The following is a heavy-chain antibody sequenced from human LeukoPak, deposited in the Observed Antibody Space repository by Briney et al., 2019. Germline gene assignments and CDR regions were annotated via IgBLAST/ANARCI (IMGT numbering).Heavy chain of an antibody. CDR1: GFTSSNYW. Sequence: GGSLRLSCAASGFTSSNYWMSWVRQAPGKGLEWVANIKPDGSEKYCVDSVKGRFSISRDNVRNVLYLQMNSLRAEDTALYYCARGRGSYGAFDYWGQGTLVTVSS. CDR3: ARGRGSYGAFDY. D-gene: IGHD1-26*01. V-gene: IGHV3-7*03. J-gene: IGHJ4*02. CDR2: IKPDGSEK.